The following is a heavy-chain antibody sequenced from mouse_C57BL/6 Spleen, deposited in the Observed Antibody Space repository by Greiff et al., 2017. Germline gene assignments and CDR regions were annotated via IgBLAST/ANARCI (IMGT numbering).Heavy chain of an antibody. D-gene: IGHD1-1*01. CDR3: TTGTVVSPYYFDY. CDR1: GFNIKDDY. V-gene: IGHV14-4*01. CDR2: IDPENGDT. J-gene: IGHJ2*01. Sequence: VQLQQSGAELVRPGASVKLSCTASGFNIKDDYMHWVKQRPEQGLEWIGWIDPENGDTEYASKFQGKATITADTSSNTAYLQLSSLTSEDTAVYYCTTGTVVSPYYFDYWGQGTTLTVSS.